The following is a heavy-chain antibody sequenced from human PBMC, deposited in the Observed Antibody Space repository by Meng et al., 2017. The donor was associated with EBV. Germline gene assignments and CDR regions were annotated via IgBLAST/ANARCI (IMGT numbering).Heavy chain of an antibody. J-gene: IGHJ4*02. V-gene: IGHV3-73*02. Sequence: QLVEAGVGWFQPGWSLKLACAASGLPFRGAALHWARKASGKGLEWVGRMRSKAKSYATAYAASVKGRFTIYRDDSKNTAYLQMNSLKTEDTAVYYCTRMSSPLDYWGQGTLVTVSS. D-gene: IGHD2-2*01. CDR2: MRSKAKSYAT. CDR3: TRMSSPLDY. CDR1: GLPFRGAA.